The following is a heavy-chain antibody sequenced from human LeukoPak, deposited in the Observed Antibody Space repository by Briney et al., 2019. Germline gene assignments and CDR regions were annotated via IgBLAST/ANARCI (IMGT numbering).Heavy chain of an antibody. CDR1: GYTLTELS. D-gene: IGHD6-19*01. CDR2: FDPEDGET. J-gene: IGHJ3*02. V-gene: IGHV1-24*01. CDR3: ATTAGTIGGAFDI. Sequence: ASVKVSCKVSGYTLTELSMPWVRQAPGQGLEWMGGFDPEDGETIYAQKFQGRVTMTEDTSTDTAYMELSSLRSEDTAVHYCATTAGTIGGAFDIWGQGTMVTVSS.